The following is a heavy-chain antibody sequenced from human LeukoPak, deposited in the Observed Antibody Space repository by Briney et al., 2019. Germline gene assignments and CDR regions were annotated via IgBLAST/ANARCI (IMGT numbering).Heavy chain of an antibody. Sequence: GGSLRLSCAASGFTFSSYWMHWVRQAPGKGLVWVSRVNTDGSTPNYADSVKGRFTISRDNAKNTLYLQMNSLRAEDTAVYYCARDRGSYSDYWGQGTLVTVSS. V-gene: IGHV3-74*01. D-gene: IGHD3-16*01. CDR1: GFTFSSYW. CDR3: ARDRGSYSDY. CDR2: VNTDGSTP. J-gene: IGHJ4*02.